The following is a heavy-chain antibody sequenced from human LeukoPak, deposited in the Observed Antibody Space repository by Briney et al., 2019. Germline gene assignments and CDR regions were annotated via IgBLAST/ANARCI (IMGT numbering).Heavy chain of an antibody. D-gene: IGHD3-22*01. CDR3: ATHTNNYYDSSGYSDD. J-gene: IGHJ4*02. Sequence: SETLSLTCTVSGGSISSSSYYWGWIRQPPGKGLEWIGSIYYSGSTYYNPSLKSRVTISVDTSKNQFSLKLSSVTAADTAVYYCATHTNNYYDSSGYSDDWGQGTLVTVSS. CDR2: IYYSGST. CDR1: GGSISSSSYY. V-gene: IGHV4-39*01.